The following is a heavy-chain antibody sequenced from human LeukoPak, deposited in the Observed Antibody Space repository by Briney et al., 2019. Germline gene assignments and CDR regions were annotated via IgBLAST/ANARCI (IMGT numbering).Heavy chain of an antibody. Sequence: SQTLSLTCTVSGGSISSGGYYWSWIRQHPGTGLEWIGYIYYSGSTYYNPSLESRVTISVDTSKNQFSLKLSSVTAADTAVYYCAREEGNAGYYDYWGQGTLVTVSS. CDR1: GGSISSGGYY. V-gene: IGHV4-31*03. J-gene: IGHJ4*02. CDR2: IYYSGST. D-gene: IGHD3-9*01. CDR3: AREEGNAGYYDY.